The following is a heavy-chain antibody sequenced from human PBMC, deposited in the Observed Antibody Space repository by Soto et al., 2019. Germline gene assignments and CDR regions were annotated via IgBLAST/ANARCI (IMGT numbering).Heavy chain of an antibody. CDR2: IIPVFGIA. V-gene: IGHV1-69*17. CDR1: GGTFSSYA. Sequence: QVQLVQSGAEVKKPGSSVRVSCKSSGGTFSSYAVSWVRQAPGQGLDWMGGIIPVFGIATYAQEFQGRVNITADKSTHTAYMELSSMISDDTAVFYCARGKSYYGSGRGIYDYYSLDVWGQGTTVTVSS. CDR3: ARGKSYYGSGRGIYDYYSLDV. D-gene: IGHD3-10*01. J-gene: IGHJ6*02.